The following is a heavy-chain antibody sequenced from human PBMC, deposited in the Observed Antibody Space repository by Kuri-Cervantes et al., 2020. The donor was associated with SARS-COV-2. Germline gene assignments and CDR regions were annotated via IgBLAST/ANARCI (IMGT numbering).Heavy chain of an antibody. Sequence: GESLKISCAASGFTFSSYSMNWVRQAPGKGLEWVSYISSSGSTIYYADSVKGRFTISRDNAKNSLYLQMNSLRAEDTAVYYCARDAQLVDAFDIWGQGTRVTVSS. CDR2: ISSSGSTI. D-gene: IGHD6-13*01. J-gene: IGHJ3*02. CDR1: GFTFSSYS. CDR3: ARDAQLVDAFDI. V-gene: IGHV3-48*04.